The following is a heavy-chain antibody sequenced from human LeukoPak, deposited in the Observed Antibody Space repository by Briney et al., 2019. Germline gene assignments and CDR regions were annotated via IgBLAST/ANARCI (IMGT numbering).Heavy chain of an antibody. D-gene: IGHD6-13*01. CDR3: AREGSAVGIEDAFDI. CDR1: GFTFSSYA. Sequence: GGSLRLSCAASGFTFSSYAMSWVRQAPGKGLEWVSAISGSGGSTYYADSVKGRFTISRDNAKNTLYLQMNSLRADDTALYYCAREGSAVGIEDAFDIWGQGTMVIVSS. V-gene: IGHV3-23*01. CDR2: ISGSGGST. J-gene: IGHJ3*02.